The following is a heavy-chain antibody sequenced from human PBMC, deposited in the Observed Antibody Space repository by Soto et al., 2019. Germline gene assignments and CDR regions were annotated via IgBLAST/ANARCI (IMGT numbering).Heavy chain of an antibody. CDR1: GFTFGDYA. J-gene: IGHJ5*02. V-gene: IGHV3-49*03. D-gene: IGHD2-2*01. Sequence: PGGSLRLSCTASGFTFGDYAMSWFRQAPGKGLEWVGFIRSKAYGGTTEYAASVKGRFTISRDDSKSIAYLQMNSLKTEDTAVYYCTTQLIVLVPAADKNPWGQGTLVTVSS. CDR2: IRSKAYGGTT. CDR3: TTQLIVLVPAADKNP.